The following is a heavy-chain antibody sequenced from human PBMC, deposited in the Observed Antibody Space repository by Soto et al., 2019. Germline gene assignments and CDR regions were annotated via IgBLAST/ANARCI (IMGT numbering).Heavy chain of an antibody. CDR2: IRSKPHNYAT. D-gene: IGHD1-1*01. V-gene: IGHV3-73*02. J-gene: IGHJ4*02. CDR1: GFYFSGSA. Sequence: EVQLVESGGGLAQPGGSLKLSCAVSGFYFSGSALHWVRQPYGKGLEWVGRIRSKPHNYATSYAASVKGRFTISRDDSKSTASLQMNSLRAEDTAVYYCTRPNEEMAFDYWGQGTLVTVSS. CDR3: TRPNEEMAFDY.